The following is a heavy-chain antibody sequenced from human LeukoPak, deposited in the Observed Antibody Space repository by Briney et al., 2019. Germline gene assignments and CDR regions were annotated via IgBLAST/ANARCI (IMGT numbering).Heavy chain of an antibody. D-gene: IGHD4-17*01. CDR3: ARDDRTDYGDYYWFDP. V-gene: IGHV3-33*08. CDR1: GFTFSTYA. Sequence: GRSLRLSCAASGFTFSTYAMHWVRQAPGKGLEWVAVIWYDGSNKYYADSVKGRFTISRDNSKNTLYLQMNSLRAEDTAVYYCARDDRTDYGDYYWFDPWGQGTLVTVSS. J-gene: IGHJ5*02. CDR2: IWYDGSNK.